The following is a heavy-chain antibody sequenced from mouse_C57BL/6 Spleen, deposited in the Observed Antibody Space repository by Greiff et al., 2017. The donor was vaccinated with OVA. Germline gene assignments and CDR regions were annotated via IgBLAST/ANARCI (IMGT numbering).Heavy chain of an antibody. CDR2: IYPGDGDT. CDR3: ARIYDGYFLCDY. V-gene: IGHV1-80*01. CDR1: GYAFSSYW. Sequence: QVQLKQSGAELVKPGASVKISCKASGYAFSSYWMNWVKQRPGKGLEWIGQIYPGDGDTNYNGKFKGKATLTADKSSSTAYMQLSSLTSEDSAVYFCARIYDGYFLCDYWGRGTTLTVSS. J-gene: IGHJ2*01. D-gene: IGHD2-3*01.